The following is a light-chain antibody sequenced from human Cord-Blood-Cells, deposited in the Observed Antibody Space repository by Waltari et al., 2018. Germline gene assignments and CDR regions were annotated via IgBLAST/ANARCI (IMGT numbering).Light chain of an antibody. CDR1: QSLLHSNGYNY. J-gene: IGKJ4*01. CDR3: MQALQTPLT. Sequence: DIVMTQSPLSLPVTPGEPASISCRSSQSLLHSNGYNYLDLYLQKPGQSPQLLIYLGSNRASGVPDRFSGSGSGIDFTLKIRRVEAEDVGVYYCMQALQTPLTFGGGTKVEIK. V-gene: IGKV2-28*01. CDR2: LGS.